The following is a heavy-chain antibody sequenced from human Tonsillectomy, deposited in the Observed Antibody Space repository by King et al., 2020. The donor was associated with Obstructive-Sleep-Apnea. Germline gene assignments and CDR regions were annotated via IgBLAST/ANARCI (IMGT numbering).Heavy chain of an antibody. CDR2: INSDGSNT. D-gene: IGHD1-26*01. J-gene: IGHJ4*02. CDR3: ARGRGVGAPFDY. Sequence: VQLVESGGGLVQPGGSLRIACVGSGLTLSSYWMHWVRQAPGKGLVWISRINSDGSNTTYADSVKGRFTISNDNAKNMLYLQMNSLRAEDTAVYYCARGRGVGAPFDYWGQGTLVTVSS. CDR1: GLTLSSYW. V-gene: IGHV3-74*01.